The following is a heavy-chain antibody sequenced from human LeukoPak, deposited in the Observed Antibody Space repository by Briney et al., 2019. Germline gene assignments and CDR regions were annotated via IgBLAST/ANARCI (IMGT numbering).Heavy chain of an antibody. J-gene: IGHJ4*02. V-gene: IGHV3-23*01. Sequence: GGSLRLSCAASGFTFSSSAMSWVRQVPGKGLEWVSGISASGGSTYYADSVRGRFTISRDNSKNTLYVQMNSLREEDTAVYYCAKDQRGESPHSLASWGQGTLVTVSS. D-gene: IGHD3-16*01. CDR1: GFTFSSSA. CDR3: AKDQRGESPHSLAS. CDR2: ISASGGST.